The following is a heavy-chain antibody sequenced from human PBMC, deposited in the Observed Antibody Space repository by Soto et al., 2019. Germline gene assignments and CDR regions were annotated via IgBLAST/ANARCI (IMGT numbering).Heavy chain of an antibody. V-gene: IGHV3-15*01. CDR2: IKSKTDGGTT. CDR1: GFTFSNAW. Sequence: EVQLVESGGGLVKPGGSLRLSCAASGFTFSNAWMSWVRQAPGKGLEWVGRIKSKTDGGTTDYAAPGKGRFTISRDYSKNTLYLQMNSPKTEDTAVYSCTPGEVYYYGSGSYYGGGMDVWGQGTTVTVSS. J-gene: IGHJ6*02. D-gene: IGHD3-10*01. CDR3: TPGEVYYYGSGSYYGGGMDV.